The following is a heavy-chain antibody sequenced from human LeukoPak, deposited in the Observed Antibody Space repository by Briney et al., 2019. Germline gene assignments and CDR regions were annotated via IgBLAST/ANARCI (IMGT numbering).Heavy chain of an antibody. J-gene: IGHJ4*02. CDR3: ARTTGMDY. D-gene: IGHD1-7*01. V-gene: IGHV3-43*01. CDR1: GFTFDDYT. CDR2: ISWDGGSA. Sequence: GGSLRLSCAASGFTFDDYTMHWVRQAPGKGLEWVSLISWDGGSAYYADSVKGRFTISRDNSKNSLYLQMNSLRTEDIALYYCARTTGMDYWGQGTLVTVSS.